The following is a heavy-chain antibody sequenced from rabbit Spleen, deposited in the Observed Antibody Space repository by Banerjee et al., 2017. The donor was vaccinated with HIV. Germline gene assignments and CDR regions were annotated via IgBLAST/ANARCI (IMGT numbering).Heavy chain of an antibody. J-gene: IGHJ4*01. Sequence: QEQLVESGGGLVKPEGSLKLSCTASGFSFSNKVVMCWVRQAPGKGLEWVACINAVTGKALYASWAKGRFTFSKTSSTTVTLQMTDLTAADTATYFCARNNVGAPGYGHAIALWGPGTLVTVS. CDR3: ARNNVGAPGYGHAIAL. CDR1: GFSFSNKVV. D-gene: IGHD6-1*01. V-gene: IGHV1S45*01. CDR2: INAVTGKA.